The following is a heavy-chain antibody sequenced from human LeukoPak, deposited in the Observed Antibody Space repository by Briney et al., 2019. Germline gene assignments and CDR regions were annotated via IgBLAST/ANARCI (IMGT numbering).Heavy chain of an antibody. CDR3: AKMSSSDHFDY. V-gene: IGHV3-66*02. CDR1: GFTLRSNY. D-gene: IGHD6-6*01. CDR2: IYSSGST. J-gene: IGHJ4*02. Sequence: GGSLRLSCAASGFTLRSNYMSWVRQAPGKGLEWVSVIYSSGSTYYTDSVKGRFTISRDNSKNTLYLQMNSLRAEDTAVYYCAKMSSSDHFDYWGQGTLVTVSS.